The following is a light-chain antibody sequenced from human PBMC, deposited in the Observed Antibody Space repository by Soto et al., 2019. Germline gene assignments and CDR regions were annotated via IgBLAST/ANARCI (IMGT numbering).Light chain of an antibody. CDR3: QQYGSSPPT. CDR1: QSVSSSY. J-gene: IGKJ1*01. Sequence: EIVLTQSPGTLSLSPGERATLSCRASQSVSSSYVAWYQQKPGQAPRLLIYEASMRAIVLPDRFSGSGSGTDFTLTISRLEPEDCAVYHCQQYGSSPPTFGQGAKVELK. V-gene: IGKV3-20*01. CDR2: EAS.